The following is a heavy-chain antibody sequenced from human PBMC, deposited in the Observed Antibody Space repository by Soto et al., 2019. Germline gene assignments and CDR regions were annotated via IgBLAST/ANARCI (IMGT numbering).Heavy chain of an antibody. D-gene: IGHD2-15*01. CDR1: GYSFTSYW. V-gene: IGHV5-51*01. CDR2: IYPGDSDT. J-gene: IGHJ4*02. Sequence: PGESLKISCKGSGYSFTSYWIGWVRQMPGKDLEWMGIIYPGDSDTRYSPSFQGQVTISADKSISTAYLQWSSLKASDTAMYYCARLRGYCSGGSCYFDYWGQGTLVTVSS. CDR3: ARLRGYCSGGSCYFDY.